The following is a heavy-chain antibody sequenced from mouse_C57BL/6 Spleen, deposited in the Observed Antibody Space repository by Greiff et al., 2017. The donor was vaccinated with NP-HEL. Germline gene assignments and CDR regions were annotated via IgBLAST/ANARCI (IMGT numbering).Heavy chain of an antibody. D-gene: IGHD1-1*01. Sequence: LVESGAELVRPGTSVKVSCKASGYAFTNYLIEWVKQRPGQGLEWIGVINPGSGGTNYNEKFKGKATLTADKSSSTAYMQLSSLTSEDSAVYFCARRYYGSSYVDWYFDVWGTGTTVTVSS. V-gene: IGHV1-54*01. CDR3: ARRYYGSSYVDWYFDV. CDR1: GYAFTNYL. J-gene: IGHJ1*03. CDR2: INPGSGGT.